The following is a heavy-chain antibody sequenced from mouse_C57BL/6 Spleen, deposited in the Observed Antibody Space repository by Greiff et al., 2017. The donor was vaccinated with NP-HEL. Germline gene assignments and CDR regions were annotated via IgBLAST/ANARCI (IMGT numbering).Heavy chain of an antibody. Sequence: VQLQQSGPELVKPGASVKMSCKASGYTFTDYNMHWVKQSHGKSLEWIGYINPNNGGTSYNQKFKGKVTLTVNKSSSTAYMQLRSLTSEDYAVYYCARGQRYFDCWGQGPTLTVS. CDR3: ARGQRYFDC. J-gene: IGHJ2*01. D-gene: IGHD3-3*01. V-gene: IGHV1-22*01. CDR2: INPNNGGT. CDR1: GYTFTDYN.